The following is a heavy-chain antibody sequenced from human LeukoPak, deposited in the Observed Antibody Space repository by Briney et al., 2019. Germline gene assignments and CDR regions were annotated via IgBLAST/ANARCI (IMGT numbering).Heavy chain of an antibody. Sequence: PGGSLRLSCAASGFTFSSYSMNWVRQAPGKGLEWVSSISSSSSYVYYADSVKGRFTISRDNAKNSLYLQMNSLRAEDTAVYYCARSDSSSWYPSAFDIWGQGTMVTVSS. CDR2: ISSSSSYV. CDR1: GFTFSSYS. V-gene: IGHV3-21*01. D-gene: IGHD6-13*01. J-gene: IGHJ3*02. CDR3: ARSDSSSWYPSAFDI.